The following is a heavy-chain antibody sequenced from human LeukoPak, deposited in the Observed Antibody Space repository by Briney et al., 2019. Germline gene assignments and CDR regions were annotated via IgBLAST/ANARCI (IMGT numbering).Heavy chain of an antibody. CDR3: ARSRYGAPTSYYYYYMDV. CDR2: INHSGST. V-gene: IGHV4-34*01. J-gene: IGHJ6*03. CDR1: GGSFSGYY. D-gene: IGHD3-9*01. Sequence: SETLSLTCAVYGGSFSGYYWGGIRQPPGKGLEWIGEINHSGSTNYNPSLKSRVTISVDTSKNQFSLKLSSVTAADTAVYYCARSRYGAPTSYYYYYMDVWGKGTTVTVSS.